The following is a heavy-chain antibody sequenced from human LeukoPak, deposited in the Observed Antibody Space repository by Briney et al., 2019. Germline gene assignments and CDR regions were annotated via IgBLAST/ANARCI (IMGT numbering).Heavy chain of an antibody. V-gene: IGHV3-53*01. CDR1: GFTVSSYY. CDR3: ARSPRVVVPARHYYYYIDV. CDR2: IYSGGGT. Sequence: PGGSLRLSCAASGFTVSSYYMSWVRQAPGKGLEWVSVIYSGGGTYYAASVKGRFTISTDNSKNTPYLQMNSLRAADTAVYYCARSPRVVVPARHYYYYIDVGRKGTRDTVPS. D-gene: IGHD2-2*01. J-gene: IGHJ6*03.